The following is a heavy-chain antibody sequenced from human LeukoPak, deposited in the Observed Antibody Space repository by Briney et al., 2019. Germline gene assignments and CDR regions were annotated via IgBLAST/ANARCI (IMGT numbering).Heavy chain of an antibody. V-gene: IGHV3-66*01. CDR1: GFTVSSSY. CDR3: ARVQAVFQNFDY. Sequence: GGSLRLSCAASGFTVSSSYISWVRQAPGKGLEWVSVMYSGGNTCYADSVKGRFTISRDKSKNTLYLQMNSLRAEDTAVYHCARVQAVFQNFDYWGQGTLVTVSS. CDR2: MYSGGNT. J-gene: IGHJ4*02.